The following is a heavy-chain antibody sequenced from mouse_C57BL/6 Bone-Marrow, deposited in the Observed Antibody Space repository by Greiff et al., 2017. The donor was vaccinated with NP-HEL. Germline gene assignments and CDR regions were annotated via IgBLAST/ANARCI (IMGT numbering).Heavy chain of an antibody. CDR1: GYTFTNYW. D-gene: IGHD4-1*01. V-gene: IGHV1-63*01. CDR2: IYPGGGYT. Sequence: QVQLQQSGAELVRPGTSVKMSCKASGYTFTNYWIGWAKQRPGHGLEWIGDIYPGGGYTNYNEKFKGKATLTADKSSSPAYMQFSSLTSEDSAIYYCARSSLGYYAMDYWGQGTSVTVSS. CDR3: ARSSLGYYAMDY. J-gene: IGHJ4*01.